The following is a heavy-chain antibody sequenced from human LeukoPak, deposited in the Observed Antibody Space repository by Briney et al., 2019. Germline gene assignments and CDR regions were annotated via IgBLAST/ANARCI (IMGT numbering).Heavy chain of an antibody. Sequence: GGSLRLSCAASAFTFSTYTKKWVRQAPGKGLEWVSAISGSGGSTYYADSVKGRFTISRDNSKNTLYLQMNSLRAEDTAVYYCARGDYYGSGSYYRSNKHAFDIWGQGTMVTVSS. V-gene: IGHV3-23*01. CDR2: ISGSGGST. CDR3: ARGDYYGSGSYYRSNKHAFDI. D-gene: IGHD3-10*01. CDR1: AFTFSTYT. J-gene: IGHJ3*02.